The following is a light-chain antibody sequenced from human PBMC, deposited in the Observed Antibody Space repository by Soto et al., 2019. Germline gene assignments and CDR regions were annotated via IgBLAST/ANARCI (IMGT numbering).Light chain of an antibody. V-gene: IGKV3-11*01. CDR2: GAS. CDR1: QSVSRN. Sequence: ELVLTQSPATLCLSPGERATLSCRASQSVSRNLAWYQQKPGQAPRLLIYGASTRASGIPARFSGSGSGTDFTLTISSLEPEDFAVFYCQQRSVWPWTFGQGTKVDIK. J-gene: IGKJ1*01. CDR3: QQRSVWPWT.